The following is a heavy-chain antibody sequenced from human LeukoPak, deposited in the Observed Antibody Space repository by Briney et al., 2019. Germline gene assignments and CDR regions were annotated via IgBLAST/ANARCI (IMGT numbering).Heavy chain of an antibody. V-gene: IGHV3-7*01. J-gene: IGHJ6*03. Sequence: PGGSLRLSCAASGFTFSNYWMTWVRQAPGKGLEWVADIKQDGSEKLYVNSVRGRFTISRDNAKMSLFLQMNSLRDEDTAVYYCARDNGVVHGVYYMDVWGKGTTVTVS. CDR1: GFTFSNYW. D-gene: IGHD3-3*01. CDR2: IKQDGSEK. CDR3: ARDNGVVHGVYYMDV.